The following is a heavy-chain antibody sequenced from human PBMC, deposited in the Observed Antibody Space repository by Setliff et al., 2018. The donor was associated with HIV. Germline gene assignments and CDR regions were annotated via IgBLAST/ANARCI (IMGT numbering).Heavy chain of an antibody. CDR3: ARGMDYYDTSGYYQYYFDY. V-gene: IGHV1-46*01. J-gene: IGHJ4*02. D-gene: IGHD3-22*01. CDR2: INPSGGST. Sequence: ASVKVSCKASGYTFTNYYMHWVRQAPGQGLEWMGIINPSGGSTSYAQKFQGRVTMTRDTSTSTVYMELSSLRSEDTAVYYCARGMDYYDTSGYYQYYFDYWGQGTLVTVSS. CDR1: GYTFTNYY.